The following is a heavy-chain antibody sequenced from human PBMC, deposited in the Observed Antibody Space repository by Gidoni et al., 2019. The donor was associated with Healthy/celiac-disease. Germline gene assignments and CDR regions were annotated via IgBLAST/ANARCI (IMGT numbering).Heavy chain of an antibody. J-gene: IGHJ4*02. Sequence: QVQLLQSGAEVKKPGSSVTVACKASGGTFSSSAITWVRQAPGQGLEWMGGNIPIFGTANYAQKFQGRVTITADESTSTAYMELSSLRSEDTAVYYCAAQKRGRTAWDYWGQGTLVTVSS. V-gene: IGHV1-69*01. D-gene: IGHD3-16*01. CDR3: AAQKRGRTAWDY. CDR2: NIPIFGTA. CDR1: GGTFSSSA.